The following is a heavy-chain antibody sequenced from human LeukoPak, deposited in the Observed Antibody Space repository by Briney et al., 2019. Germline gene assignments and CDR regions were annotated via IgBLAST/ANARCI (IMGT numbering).Heavy chain of an antibody. V-gene: IGHV1-69*05. CDR2: IVPIFGTA. CDR3: AMTGVTTVLDY. CDR1: GGTFSSYA. J-gene: IGHJ4*02. D-gene: IGHD4-17*01. Sequence: SVKVSCKASGGTFSSYAICWVRQAPGQGLEWMGGIVPIFGTANYAQKFQGRVTITTDESTSTAYMELSSLRSEDTAVYYCAMTGVTTVLDYWGQGTLVTVSS.